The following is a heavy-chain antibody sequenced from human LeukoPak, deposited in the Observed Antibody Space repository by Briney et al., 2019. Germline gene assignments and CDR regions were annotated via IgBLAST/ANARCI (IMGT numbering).Heavy chain of an antibody. J-gene: IGHJ4*02. CDR3: ARDRYYGSGSNKGFDY. CDR2: IKQDGSEK. Sequence: AGGSLRLSCAASRFPFSNYWMSWVRQAPGKGLEWVANIKQDGSEKYYVDSVKGRFTISRDNAKNSLYLRMNSLRAEDTAVYYCARDRYYGSGSNKGFDYWGQGTLVTVSS. V-gene: IGHV3-7*04. CDR1: RFPFSNYW. D-gene: IGHD3-10*01.